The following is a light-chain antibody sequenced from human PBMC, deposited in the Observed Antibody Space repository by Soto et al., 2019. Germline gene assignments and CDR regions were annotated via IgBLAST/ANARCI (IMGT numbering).Light chain of an antibody. J-gene: IGLJ3*02. V-gene: IGLV2-14*01. CDR2: EVS. CDR1: SSDVGGYKY. CDR3: LLYYGGAQPWV. Sequence: QSALTQPASVSGSPGQSITISCTGTSSDVGGYKYVSWYQQHPDKAPKLIIFEVSNRPSGISSRFSGSKSGNTASLTISGLQAEDEADYYCLLYYGGAQPWVFGGGTKLTVL.